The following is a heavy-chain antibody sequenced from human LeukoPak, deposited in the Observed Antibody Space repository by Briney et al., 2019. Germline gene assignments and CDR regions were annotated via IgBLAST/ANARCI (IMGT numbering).Heavy chain of an antibody. CDR1: GFTFSSYA. J-gene: IGHJ4*02. CDR3: AKHYGSGTYSFDY. V-gene: IGHV3-23*01. D-gene: IGHD3-10*01. CDR2: FRGVGSTT. Sequence: GGSLRLSCAASGFTFSSYAMSWVRQAPGKGLEWVSTFRGVGSTTYYADSVKGRFTISRDNSKNTLSLQMNSLRAEDTAVYYCAKHYGSGTYSFDYWGQGTLVTVSS.